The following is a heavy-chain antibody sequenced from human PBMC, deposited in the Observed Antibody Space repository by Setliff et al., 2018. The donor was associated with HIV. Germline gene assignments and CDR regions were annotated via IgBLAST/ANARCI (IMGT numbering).Heavy chain of an antibody. CDR1: GFTFSDHY. J-gene: IGHJ2*01. CDR2: IRNQANSYIT. Sequence: PGGSLRLSCEASGFTFSDHYMYCVRPAPGKGLEWVGRIRNQANSYITDYAASEKGRFTISRDDSKNSLYLQMSSLKTDDTAVYYCARTYSTSSAFNNYFDLWGRGTLVTVSS. V-gene: IGHV3-72*01. CDR3: ARTYSTSSAFNNYFDL. D-gene: IGHD6-6*01.